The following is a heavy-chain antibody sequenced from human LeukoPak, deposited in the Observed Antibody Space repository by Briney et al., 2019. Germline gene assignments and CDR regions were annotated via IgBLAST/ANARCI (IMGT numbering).Heavy chain of an antibody. Sequence: PGGSLRLSCAASGFSLSTYSMNWVRQAPGKGLEWLSAISRSSDYIYYADSVKGRSTISRDNAKNSLYLQMNSLRAEDTAVYYCVKDLRGYQLPDWGQGTLVTVSS. V-gene: IGHV3-21*01. J-gene: IGHJ4*02. CDR2: ISRSSDYI. D-gene: IGHD2-2*01. CDR3: VKDLRGYQLPD. CDR1: GFSLSTYS.